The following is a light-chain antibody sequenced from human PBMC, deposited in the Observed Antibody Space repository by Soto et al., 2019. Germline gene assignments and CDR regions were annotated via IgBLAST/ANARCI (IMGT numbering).Light chain of an antibody. J-gene: IGKJ5*01. Sequence: EIVLTQSPVTLSLSPGERATLSCRASQSVGIYLAWYQQKPGQAPRLLIYDASNRATGIPARFTGSGSGTDFTLTISSLDPEDFAVYYCQQRSYPITFGQGTRLEIK. CDR2: DAS. CDR1: QSVGIY. CDR3: QQRSYPIT. V-gene: IGKV3-11*01.